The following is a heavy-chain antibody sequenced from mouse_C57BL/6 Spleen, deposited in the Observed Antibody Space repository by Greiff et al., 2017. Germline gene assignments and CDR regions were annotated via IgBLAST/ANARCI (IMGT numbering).Heavy chain of an antibody. V-gene: IGHV1-69*01. CDR3: ARKAQATYYFDY. Sequence: VQLQHPGAELVMPGASVKLSCKASGYTFTSYWMHWVKQRPGQGLEWIGEIDPSDSYTNYNQKFKGKSTLTVDKSSSTAYMQLSSLTSEDSAVYYCARKAQATYYFDYWGQGTTLTVSS. CDR1: GYTFTSYW. CDR2: IDPSDSYT. J-gene: IGHJ2*01. D-gene: IGHD3-2*02.